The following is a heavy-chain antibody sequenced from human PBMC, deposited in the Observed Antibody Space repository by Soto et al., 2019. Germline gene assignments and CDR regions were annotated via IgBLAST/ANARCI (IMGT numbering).Heavy chain of an antibody. V-gene: IGHV4-59*01. Sequence: SETLSLTCTVSGGSISSYYWSWIRQPPGKGLEWIGYIYYSGSTNYNPPLKSRVTISVDTSKNQFSLKLSSVTAADTAVYYCARGAADDDFWSGYMRVYYGMDVWGQGTTVTVSS. CDR2: IYYSGST. D-gene: IGHD3-3*01. CDR3: ARGAADDDFWSGYMRVYYGMDV. CDR1: GGSISSYY. J-gene: IGHJ6*02.